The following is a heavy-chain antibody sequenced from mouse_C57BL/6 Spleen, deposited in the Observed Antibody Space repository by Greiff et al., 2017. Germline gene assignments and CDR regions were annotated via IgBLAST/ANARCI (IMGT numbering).Heavy chain of an antibody. Sequence: QVQLQQPGAELVKPGASVKLSCKASGYTFTSYWMHWVKQRPGQGLEWIGMIHPNSGSTNYNEKFKSKATLTVDKSSSTAYMQLSSLTSEDSAVYYCARGSYYDYDGRFAYWGQGTLVTGSA. D-gene: IGHD2-4*01. J-gene: IGHJ3*01. V-gene: IGHV1-64*01. CDR2: IHPNSGST. CDR1: GYTFTSYW. CDR3: ARGSYYDYDGRFAY.